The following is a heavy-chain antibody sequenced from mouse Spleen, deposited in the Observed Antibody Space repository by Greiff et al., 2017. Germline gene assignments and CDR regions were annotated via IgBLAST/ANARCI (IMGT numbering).Heavy chain of an antibody. V-gene: IGHV1-69*01. Sequence: VQLQQPGAELVMPGASVKLSCKASGYTFTSYWMHWVKQRPGQGLEWIGEIDPSDSYTNYNQKFKGKATLTVDKSSSTAYMQLSSLTSEDSAVYYCARGGIYYYDGSYGYWGQGTTLTVSS. J-gene: IGHJ2*01. CDR2: IDPSDSYT. CDR1: GYTFTSYW. D-gene: IGHD1-1*01. CDR3: ARGGIYYYDGSYGY.